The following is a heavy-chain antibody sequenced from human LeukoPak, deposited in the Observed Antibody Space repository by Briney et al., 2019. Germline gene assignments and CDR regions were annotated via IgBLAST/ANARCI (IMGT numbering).Heavy chain of an antibody. CDR3: TTTYYYGSGSEGLDY. D-gene: IGHD3-10*01. J-gene: IGHJ4*02. CDR1: GFTFSSYA. Sequence: GGSLRLSCAASGFTFSSYAMSWVRQAPGRGLEWVSAISGSGGSTYYADSVKGRFTISRDNSENTLYLQMNSLRAEDTAVYYCTTTYYYGSGSEGLDYWGQGTLVTVSS. CDR2: ISGSGGST. V-gene: IGHV3-23*01.